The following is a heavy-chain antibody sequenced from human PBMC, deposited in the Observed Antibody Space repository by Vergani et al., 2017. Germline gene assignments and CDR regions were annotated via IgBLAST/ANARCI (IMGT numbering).Heavy chain of an antibody. CDR1: GGSISSGSYY. D-gene: IGHD3-3*01. V-gene: IGHV4-61*02. Sequence: QVQLQESGPGLVKPSQTLSLTCTVSGGSISSGSYYWSWIRQPAGKGLEWIGRIYTSGSTNYNPFLKSRVTMSVDTSKNQFSLMLCSVTAAETVVYYCARGGYDFWSGYYRAGWFDPWGQGTLVTVSS. CDR2: IYTSGST. CDR3: ARGGYDFWSGYYRAGWFDP. J-gene: IGHJ5*02.